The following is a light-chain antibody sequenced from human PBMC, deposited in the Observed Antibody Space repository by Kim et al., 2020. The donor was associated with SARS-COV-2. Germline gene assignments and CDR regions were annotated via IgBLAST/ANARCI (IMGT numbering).Light chain of an antibody. CDR3: QQLSSYPLT. CDR1: QGISSY. Sequence: IQLTQSPSSLSASVGDRVTITCRASQGISSYLAWYQQKPGLAPKVLIYSASTLQSGVPSRFSGIGSGTDFTLTISSLQPEDFATYYCQQLSSYPLTFGGGTKVDIK. CDR2: SAS. J-gene: IGKJ4*01. V-gene: IGKV1-9*01.